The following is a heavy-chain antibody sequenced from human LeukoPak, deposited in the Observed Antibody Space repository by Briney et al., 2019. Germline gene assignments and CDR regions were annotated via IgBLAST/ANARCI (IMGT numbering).Heavy chain of an antibody. CDR1: VGSTSRYY. J-gene: IGHJ4*02. CDR3: LGSAVAGRGY. D-gene: IGHD6-19*01. V-gene: IGHV4-59*07. Sequence: SHSLSLTRTFSVGSTSRYYWLWMRQPPARGRVCIGYIYYRRCTNYNTSLKSRVTISVDPFNNQCSLKLSSLTAAHIALFYSLGSAVAGRGYWGQGTLVTVSS. CDR2: IYYRRCT.